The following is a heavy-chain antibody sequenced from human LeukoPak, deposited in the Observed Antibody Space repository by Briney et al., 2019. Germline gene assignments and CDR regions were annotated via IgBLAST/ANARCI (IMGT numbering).Heavy chain of an antibody. CDR1: GFTFSSYA. J-gene: IGHJ4*02. D-gene: IGHD2-15*01. CDR2: ISSNGGST. CDR3: AREMGGAADY. Sequence: GGSLRLSCAASGFTFSSYAMHWVRQAPGEGLEYVSAISSNGGSTYYANSVKGRFTISRDNSKNTLYLQMGSLRAEDMAVYYCAREMGGAADYWGQGTLVTVSS. V-gene: IGHV3-64*01.